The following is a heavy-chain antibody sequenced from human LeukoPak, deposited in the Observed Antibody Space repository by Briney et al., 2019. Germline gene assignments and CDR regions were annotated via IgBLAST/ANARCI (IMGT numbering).Heavy chain of an antibody. D-gene: IGHD2-15*01. J-gene: IGHJ5*02. Sequence: VASVKVSCKASGGTFSSYAISWVRQAPGQGLEWMGGIIPVFGTANYAPKFQGRVTITTDESTSIAYMELSSLRSEDTAVYYCARAEGYRNWFDPWGQGTLVTVSS. CDR2: IIPVFGTA. CDR3: ARAEGYRNWFDP. V-gene: IGHV1-69*05. CDR1: GGTFSSYA.